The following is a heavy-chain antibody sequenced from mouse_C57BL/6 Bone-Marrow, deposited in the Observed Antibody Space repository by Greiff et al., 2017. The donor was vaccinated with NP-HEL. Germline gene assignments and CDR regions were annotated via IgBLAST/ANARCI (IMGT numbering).Heavy chain of an antibody. V-gene: IGHV1-52*01. D-gene: IGHD4-1*01. Sequence: QVQLKQPGAELVRPGSSVKLSCKASGYTFTSYWMHWVKQRPIQGLEWIGNIDPSDSETHYNQKFKDKATLTVDKSSSTAYMQLSSLTSEDSAVYYCARGFNWDLDYWGQGTTLTVSS. CDR1: GYTFTSYW. CDR2: IDPSDSET. CDR3: ARGFNWDLDY. J-gene: IGHJ2*01.